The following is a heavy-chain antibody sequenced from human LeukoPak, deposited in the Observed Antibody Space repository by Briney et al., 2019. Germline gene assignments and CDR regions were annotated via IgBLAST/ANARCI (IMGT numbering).Heavy chain of an antibody. CDR1: GGSITNLNYY. CDR2: IYYSGST. CDR3: ARNDLYCSGGSCYRYWYFDL. J-gene: IGHJ2*01. D-gene: IGHD2-15*01. V-gene: IGHV4-61*01. Sequence: SETLSLTCTVSGGSITNLNYYWSWIRQPPGKGLEWIGYIYYSGSTNYNPSLKSRVTISVDTSKNQFSLKLSSVTAADTAVYYCARNDLYCSGGSCYRYWYFDLWGRGTLVTVSS.